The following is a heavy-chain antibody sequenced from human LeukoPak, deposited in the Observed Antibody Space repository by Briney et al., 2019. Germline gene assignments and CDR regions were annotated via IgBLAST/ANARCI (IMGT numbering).Heavy chain of an antibody. CDR3: ASAGNPHYFGF. Sequence: PSETLSLTCTVSGVSISSHYWSWIRQSPGKGLEWIGNIYYTGSTNYNPSLKSRVAISIDTSKNQFSLTLSSVTAADAAVYYCASAGNPHYFGFWGQGPLVTVSS. CDR2: IYYTGST. V-gene: IGHV4-59*11. CDR1: GVSISSHY. J-gene: IGHJ4*02.